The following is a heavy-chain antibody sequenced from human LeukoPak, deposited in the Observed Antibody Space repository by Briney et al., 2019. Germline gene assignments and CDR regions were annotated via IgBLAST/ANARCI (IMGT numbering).Heavy chain of an antibody. CDR2: INHSGST. V-gene: IGHV4-34*01. CDR3: ARDVHTGSPD. J-gene: IGHJ4*02. D-gene: IGHD3-10*02. Sequence: PSETLSLTCAVYGGSFSGYYWSWIRQPPGKGLEWIGEINHSGSTNYNPSLKSRVTMSVDTSKNQFSLKLSSVTAADTAVYYCARDVHTGSPDWGQGTLVTVSS. CDR1: GGSFSGYY.